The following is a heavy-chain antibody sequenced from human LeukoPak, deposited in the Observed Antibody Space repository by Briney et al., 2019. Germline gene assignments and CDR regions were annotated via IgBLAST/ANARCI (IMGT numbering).Heavy chain of an antibody. CDR3: ARGRTRRIMVRGVIGWFDP. CDR1: GYTFTSYA. V-gene: IGHV7-4-1*02. CDR2: INTNTGNP. J-gene: IGHJ5*02. D-gene: IGHD3-10*01. Sequence: ASVKVSCKASGYTFTSYAMNWVRQAPGQGLEWMGWINTNTGNPTYAQGFTGRFVFSLDTSVSTAYLQISSLKAEDTAVYYCARGRTRRIMVRGVIGWFDPWGQGTLVTVSS.